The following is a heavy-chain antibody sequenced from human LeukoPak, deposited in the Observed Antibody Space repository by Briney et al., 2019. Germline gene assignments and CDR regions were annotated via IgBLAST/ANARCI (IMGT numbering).Heavy chain of an antibody. CDR2: ISYDGSNK. J-gene: IGHJ4*02. V-gene: IGHV3-30*18. D-gene: IGHD3-10*01. Sequence: GRSLRLPCAASGFTFSSYGMHWVRQAPGKGLEWVAVISYDGSNKYYADSVKGRFTISRDNSKNTLYLQMNSLRAEDTAVYYCAKDSLYYGSGSYNYLDYWGQGTLVTVSS. CDR1: GFTFSSYG. CDR3: AKDSLYYGSGSYNYLDY.